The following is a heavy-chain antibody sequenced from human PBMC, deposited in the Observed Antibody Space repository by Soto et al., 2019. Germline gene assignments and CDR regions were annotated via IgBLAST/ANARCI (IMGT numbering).Heavy chain of an antibody. J-gene: IGHJ6*03. CDR2: MNPNSGNT. D-gene: IGHD5-12*01. Sequence: ASVKVSCKASGYTFTSYDINWVRQATGQGLEWMGWMNPNSGNTGYAQKFQGRVTMTRNTSISTAYMELSSLRSEDTAVYYCARALDIVATTNYYMDVWGKGTTVTVAS. V-gene: IGHV1-8*01. CDR1: GYTFTSYD. CDR3: ARALDIVATTNYYMDV.